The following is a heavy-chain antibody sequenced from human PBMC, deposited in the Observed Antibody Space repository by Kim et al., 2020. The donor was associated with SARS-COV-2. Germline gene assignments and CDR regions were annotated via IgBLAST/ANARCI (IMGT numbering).Heavy chain of an antibody. Sequence: GGSLRLSCAASGFTFSGSAMSWVRQAPGKGLEWVSAISGGGESTFYADSVKGRFTISTDHSKNTLYLQMDSLKAEDTAKYYCARDSSGWYHLGSYFDSWG. V-gene: IGHV3-23*01. CDR2: ISGGGEST. CDR3: ARDSSGWYHLGSYFDS. J-gene: IGHJ4*01. D-gene: IGHD6-19*01. CDR1: GFTFSGSA.